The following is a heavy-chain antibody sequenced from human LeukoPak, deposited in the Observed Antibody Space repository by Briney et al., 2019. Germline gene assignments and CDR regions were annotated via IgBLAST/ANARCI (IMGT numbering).Heavy chain of an antibody. CDR2: VYYNGNT. CDR1: GGSIGTYY. V-gene: IGHV4-59*08. CDR3: ARRVAVTARYYFDF. Sequence: PSETLSLTCTVSGGSIGTYYWSWIRQPPGKGLEWIGYVYYNGNTNYNPSLKSRVTISVDTSKNQFSLRLNSVTAADTAVYFCARRVAVTARYYFDFWGQGTLVTVSS. J-gene: IGHJ4*02. D-gene: IGHD6-19*01.